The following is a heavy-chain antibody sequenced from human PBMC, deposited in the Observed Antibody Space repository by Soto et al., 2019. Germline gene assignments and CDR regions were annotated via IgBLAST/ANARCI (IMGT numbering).Heavy chain of an antibody. CDR3: ARHVGRPPNFDY. J-gene: IGHJ4*02. V-gene: IGHV4-4*02. CDR1: GGTINSSTG. Sequence: PSWTMDLTCAVSGGTINSSTGWSWVRQPPGKGLEWTGEIYHSGTTDYNPSLKSRVTISIDTSKTQFSLELSSVTAADTAVYYCARHVGRPPNFDYWGQGTLVTVSS. CDR2: IYHSGTT. D-gene: IGHD2-15*01.